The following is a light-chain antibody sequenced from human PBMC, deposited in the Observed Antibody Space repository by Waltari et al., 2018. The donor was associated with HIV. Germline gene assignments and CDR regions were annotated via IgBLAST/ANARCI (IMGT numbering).Light chain of an antibody. Sequence: IVLTQSPGTLSLFPGERATLSCRASQSVSNTFLAWYQQRPDKAPRLLIFDASTRATGIPARFSGSGSGTDFTLTISRLEPEDFAVYYCQQYATSPYNFGQGTKLEIK. CDR2: DAS. J-gene: IGKJ2*01. CDR1: QSVSNTF. CDR3: QQYATSPYN. V-gene: IGKV3-20*01.